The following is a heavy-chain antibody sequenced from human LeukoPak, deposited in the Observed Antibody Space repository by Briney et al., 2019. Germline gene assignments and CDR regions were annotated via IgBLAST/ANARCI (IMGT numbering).Heavy chain of an antibody. J-gene: IGHJ4*02. CDR3: VKDKSGITVAGTFDY. D-gene: IGHD6-19*01. Sequence: GGSLRLSCAASGFTFSSYAMSWVRQAPGKGLEWVSAISGSGGSTYYADSVKGRFTISRDNSKNTLSLQMNSLRAGDTAVYYCVKDKSGITVAGTFDYWGQETLVTVSS. CDR2: ISGSGGST. CDR1: GFTFSSYA. V-gene: IGHV3-23*01.